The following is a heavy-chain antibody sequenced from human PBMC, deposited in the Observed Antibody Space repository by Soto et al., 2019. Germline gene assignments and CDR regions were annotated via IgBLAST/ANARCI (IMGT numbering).Heavy chain of an antibody. D-gene: IGHD3-10*01. CDR1: GFTFSSYS. CDR2: FRAGGDDGTT. CDR3: AKKVNSGSGSQYFDY. J-gene: IGHJ4*02. Sequence: GESLKISCVASGFTFSSYSMSWVRQAPGKGLERVSGFRAGGDDGTTYYADSVKGRFTISRDNSKNTLFLQMNSLRAEDTAIYYCAKKVNSGSGSQYFDYFGQGTLVTVSS. V-gene: IGHV3-23*01.